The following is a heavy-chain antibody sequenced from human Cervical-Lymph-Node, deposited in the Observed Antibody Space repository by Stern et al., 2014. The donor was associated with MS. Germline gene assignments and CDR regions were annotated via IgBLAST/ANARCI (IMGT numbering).Heavy chain of an antibody. CDR3: ARARRGFDY. J-gene: IGHJ4*02. CDR2: ISSSSAYI. CDR1: GFTFSNYN. Sequence: EMQLVESGGGLVKPGGSVRLSCAVSGFTFSNYNMNWVRQAPGQGLELVSSISSSSAYIYYANSVRGRFTISRDNAKNSLYLQMNSLRAEDTAVYYCARARRGFDYWGQGTLVIVSS. V-gene: IGHV3-21*06.